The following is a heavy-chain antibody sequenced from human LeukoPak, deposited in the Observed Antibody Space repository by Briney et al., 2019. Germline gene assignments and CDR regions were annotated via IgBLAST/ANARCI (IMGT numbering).Heavy chain of an antibody. Sequence: GGSLRLSCAASGFTFSSYGMNWVRQAPGKGLEWVSYISSSSSTIYYADSVKGRFTISRDNAKNSLYLQMNSLRAEDTAVYYCAREWGGYCSGGSCSRGAFDIWGQGTMVTVSS. CDR2: ISSSSSTI. CDR1: GFTFSSYG. D-gene: IGHD2-15*01. CDR3: AREWGGYCSGGSCSRGAFDI. J-gene: IGHJ3*02. V-gene: IGHV3-48*01.